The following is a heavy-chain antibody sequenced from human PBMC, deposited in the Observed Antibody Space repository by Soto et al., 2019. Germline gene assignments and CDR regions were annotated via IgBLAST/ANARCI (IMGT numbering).Heavy chain of an antibody. Sequence: QVRLVESGGGLVKPGGSLRLSCAASGFSFNDYYMAWIRQAPGKGLEWIAHISTTTIISTENGASVRGRFSISRDTDKNSRVLHMDSLRAEDTAVYYCARVSGKAAAGPFDSWGQGTLVIVSS. CDR3: ARVSGKAAAGPFDS. V-gene: IGHV3-11*06. CDR2: ISTTTIIST. CDR1: GFSFNDYY. D-gene: IGHD6-25*01. J-gene: IGHJ4*02.